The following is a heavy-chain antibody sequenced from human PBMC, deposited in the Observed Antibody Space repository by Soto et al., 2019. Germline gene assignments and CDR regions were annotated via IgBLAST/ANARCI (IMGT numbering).Heavy chain of an antibody. CDR2: ISGGGDTT. CDR1: GFTFNNYA. D-gene: IGHD3-10*01. Sequence: EVQLLESGGGLVQPGGSLRLSCAASGFTFNNYAMTWVRQAPGKGLEWVSAISGGGDTTSYADSVKGRFTVSRDGSKNTLYLHMSSLRVEDTALYYCAKGRGGSGSLTPRVDFWGQGTLVTVSS. V-gene: IGHV3-23*01. CDR3: AKGRGGSGSLTPRVDF. J-gene: IGHJ4*02.